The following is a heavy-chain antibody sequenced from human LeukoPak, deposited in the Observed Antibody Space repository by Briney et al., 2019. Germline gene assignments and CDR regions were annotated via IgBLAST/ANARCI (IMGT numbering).Heavy chain of an antibody. CDR2: ISSSCSYI. D-gene: IGHD2-2*01. J-gene: IGHJ4*02. CDR3: AAVGYCSSTSCWAKDY. CDR1: GFTFSSYS. Sequence: GGSLRLSCAASGFTFSSYSMNWVRQAPGKGLEWVSSISSSCSYIYYADSVKGRFTISRDNAKNSLYLQMNSLRAEDTAVYYCAAVGYCSSTSCWAKDYWGQGTLVTVSS. V-gene: IGHV3-21*01.